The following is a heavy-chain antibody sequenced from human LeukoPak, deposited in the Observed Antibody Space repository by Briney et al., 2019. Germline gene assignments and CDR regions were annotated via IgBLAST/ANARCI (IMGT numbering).Heavy chain of an antibody. J-gene: IGHJ4*02. CDR1: GDSISSYY. Sequence: SETLSLTCTVSGDSISSYYWSWIRQPPGKGLEWIGYIYYSGSTNYNPSLKSRVTISVDTSKNQFSLKLSSVTAADTAVYYCARGPPPDLDYWGRGTLVTVSS. CDR2: IYYSGST. CDR3: ARGPPPDLDY. V-gene: IGHV4-59*08.